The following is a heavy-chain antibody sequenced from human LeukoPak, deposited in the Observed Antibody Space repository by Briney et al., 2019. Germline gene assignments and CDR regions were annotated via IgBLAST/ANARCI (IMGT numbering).Heavy chain of an antibody. V-gene: IGHV2-70*01. CDR2: IDWDDAK. J-gene: IGHJ6*02. CDR3: ARTNYKILTGYLYYYGLDV. CDR1: GFSLSTDGMC. D-gene: IGHD3-9*01. Sequence: SGPALVKPTQTLTLTCTFSGFSLSTDGMCVSWIRQPPGKALEWLALIDWDDAKYYSTSLKTRLTISKDTSKNQVLLTMTNMDPVDTATYYCARTNYKILTGYLYYYGLDVWGQGTTVTVSS.